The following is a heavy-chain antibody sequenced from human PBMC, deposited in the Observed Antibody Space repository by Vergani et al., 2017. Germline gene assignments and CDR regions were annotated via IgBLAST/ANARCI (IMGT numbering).Heavy chain of an antibody. Sequence: QVQLVQSGAEVKKPGASVKVSCKASGYTFTGYYMHWVRQAPGQGLEWMGWINPNSGGTNYAQKFQGRVTMTRDTSISTAYMELSRLRSDDTAVYYCARDPFNWNYVSGRVLSGYMDVWVKGTTVTVSS. J-gene: IGHJ6*03. D-gene: IGHD1-7*01. CDR1: GYTFTGYY. V-gene: IGHV1-2*02. CDR2: INPNSGGT. CDR3: ARDPFNWNYVSGRVLSGYMDV.